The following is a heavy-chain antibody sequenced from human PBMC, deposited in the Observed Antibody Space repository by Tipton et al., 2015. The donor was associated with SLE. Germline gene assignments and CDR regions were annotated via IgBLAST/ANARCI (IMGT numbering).Heavy chain of an antibody. J-gene: IGHJ5*02. CDR2: INQDGSEK. Sequence: SLRLACAASGFTFSDYWMTWVRQAPGKGLEWVANINQDGSEKYLVDSVKGRITISRDNANNTHRQLNSLRAEDTAVYYCARDVGVVEDGMSWFDPWGQGTLVTVSP. CDR1: GFTFSDYW. D-gene: IGHD2-2*01. CDR3: ARDVGVVEDGMSWFDP. V-gene: IGHV3-7*01.